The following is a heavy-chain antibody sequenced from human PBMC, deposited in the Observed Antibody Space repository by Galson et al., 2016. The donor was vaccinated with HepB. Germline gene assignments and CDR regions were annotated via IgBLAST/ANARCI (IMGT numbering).Heavy chain of an antibody. J-gene: IGHJ5*02. CDR3: AKDLGDYVSGSYRYNWFDP. CDR2: ISGSGGST. Sequence: SLRLSCSASGFTFSSYAMSWVRQAPGKGLEWVSAISGSGGSTYCADSVKGRFTISRDNSKNTLYLQMNSLRAEDTAVYYCAKDLGDYVSGSYRYNWFDPWGQGTLVTVSS. CDR1: GFTFSSYA. D-gene: IGHD3-16*02. V-gene: IGHV3-23*01.